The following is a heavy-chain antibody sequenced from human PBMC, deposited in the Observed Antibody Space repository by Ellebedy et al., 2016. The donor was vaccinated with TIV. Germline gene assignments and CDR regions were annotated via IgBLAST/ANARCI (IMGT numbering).Heavy chain of an antibody. V-gene: IGHV1-69*06. J-gene: IGHJ3*02. CDR3: ANGSRDAFDI. CDR2: IIPIFGTV. CDR1: GGTFKSYS. Sequence: AASVKVSCKASGGTFKSYSINWVRQAPGQGLEWMGGIIPIFGTVNYAQKFQGRVTISADKSTGTAYMDVSSLRSEDTAVYYCANGSRDAFDIWGQGTMVTVSS.